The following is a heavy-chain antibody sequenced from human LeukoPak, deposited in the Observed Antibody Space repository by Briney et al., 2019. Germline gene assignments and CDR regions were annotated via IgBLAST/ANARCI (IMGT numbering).Heavy chain of an antibody. Sequence: SETLSLTCTVSGGSISSYYWSWIRQPPGKGLEWIGYIYYSGSTNYNPSLKSRVTISVDTSKNQFSLKLSSVTAADTAAYYCARASWRNDAFDIWGQGTMVTVSS. V-gene: IGHV4-59*01. J-gene: IGHJ3*02. CDR3: ARASWRNDAFDI. D-gene: IGHD1-1*01. CDR1: GGSISSYY. CDR2: IYYSGST.